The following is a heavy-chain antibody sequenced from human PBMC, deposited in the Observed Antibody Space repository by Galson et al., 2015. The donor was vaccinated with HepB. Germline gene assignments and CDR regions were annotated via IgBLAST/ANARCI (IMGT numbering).Heavy chain of an antibody. D-gene: IGHD3-22*01. Sequence: SETLSLTCAVYGGSFSGYYWSWIRQPPGKGLEWIGEINHSGSTNYNPSLKSRVTISVDTSKNQFSLKLSSVTAADTAVYYCARGPPGIVVGEEDPWGQGTLVTVSS. CDR2: INHSGST. CDR1: GGSFSGYY. J-gene: IGHJ5*02. V-gene: IGHV4-34*01. CDR3: ARGPPGIVVGEEDP.